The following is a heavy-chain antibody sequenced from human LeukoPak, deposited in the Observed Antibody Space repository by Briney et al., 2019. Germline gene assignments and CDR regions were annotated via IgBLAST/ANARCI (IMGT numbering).Heavy chain of an antibody. CDR3: ARVSPVAGTGYYYGMDV. Sequence: PGGSLRLSCAASGFTFSSYEMNWVRQAPGKGLEWVSYISSSGSTIYYADSVKGRFTISRDNAKNSLYLQMNSLRAEDTAVYYCARVSPVAGTGYYYGMDVWGQGTTVTVSS. CDR1: GFTFSSYE. J-gene: IGHJ6*02. V-gene: IGHV3-48*03. D-gene: IGHD6-19*01. CDR2: ISSSGSTI.